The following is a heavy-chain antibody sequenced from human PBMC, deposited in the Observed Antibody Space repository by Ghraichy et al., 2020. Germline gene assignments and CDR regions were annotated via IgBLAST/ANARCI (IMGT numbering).Heavy chain of an antibody. CDR2: TYYKSQWYN. J-gene: IGHJ4*02. Sequence: SQTISLTCAISGDSVSSNDVTWNWIRQSPSRGLEWLGRTYYKSQWYNDYAGSLKSRITINSDTSKNQFSLHLSSVTPEDTAVYYCARYCRGGSCGLDLWGQGTLVTVSS. D-gene: IGHD2-15*01. CDR3: ARYCRGGSCGLDL. V-gene: IGHV6-1*01. CDR1: GDSVSSNDVT.